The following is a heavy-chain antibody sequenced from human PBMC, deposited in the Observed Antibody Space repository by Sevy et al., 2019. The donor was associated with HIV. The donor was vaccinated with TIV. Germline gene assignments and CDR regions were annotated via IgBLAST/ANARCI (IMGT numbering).Heavy chain of an antibody. D-gene: IGHD1-26*01. CDR1: GGSISSYY. V-gene: IGHV4-59*01. Sequence: SETLSLTCTVSGGSISSYYWSWIRQPPGKGLEWIGYIYYSGSTNYNPFLKSRVTISVDTSKNQFSLKLSSVTAADTDVYYCARDNRRATKYYGMDVWGQGTTVTVSS. CDR2: IYYSGST. CDR3: ARDNRRATKYYGMDV. J-gene: IGHJ6*02.